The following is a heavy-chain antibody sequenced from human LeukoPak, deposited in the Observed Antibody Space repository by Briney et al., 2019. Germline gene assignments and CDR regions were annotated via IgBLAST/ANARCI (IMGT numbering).Heavy chain of an antibody. CDR1: GFTFSDYY. CDR2: IKSKTDGGTT. Sequence: NSGGSLRLSCAASGFTFSDYYMSWVRQAPGKGLEWVGRIKSKTDGGTTDYAAPVKGRFTISRDDSKNTLYLQMNSLKTEDTAVYYCRRGITAAGKGDYWGQGTLVTVSS. CDR3: RRGITAAGKGDY. V-gene: IGHV3-15*01. J-gene: IGHJ4*02. D-gene: IGHD6-13*01.